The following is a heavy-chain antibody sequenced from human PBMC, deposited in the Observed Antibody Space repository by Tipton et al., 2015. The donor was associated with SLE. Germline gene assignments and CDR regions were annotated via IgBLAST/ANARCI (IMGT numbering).Heavy chain of an antibody. J-gene: IGHJ5*02. Sequence: TLSLTCAVYGGSFSGNYWSWIRQSPGKGLEWIGEINHSGNTNYNPSLKSRVTISVDTSKNQFSLKLSSVTAADTAVYYCAREGYCSGGSCYPGWFDPWGQGTLVTVSS. CDR2: INHSGNT. V-gene: IGHV4-34*01. CDR1: GGSFSGNY. CDR3: AREGYCSGGSCYPGWFDP. D-gene: IGHD2-15*01.